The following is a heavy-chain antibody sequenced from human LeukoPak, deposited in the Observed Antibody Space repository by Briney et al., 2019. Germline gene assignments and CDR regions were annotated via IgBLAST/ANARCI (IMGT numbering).Heavy chain of an antibody. D-gene: IGHD5-12*01. J-gene: IGHJ4*02. CDR2: IYSGDST. Sequence: GGSLRLFCAVFGFTVRSNYMSWVRQAPGKGLEWVSDIYSGDSTDYADSVKGRFIISRDKSKDTLYLQMNSLRAEDTAVYYCAGLDSGYYYFHQWGQGALVTVSS. V-gene: IGHV3-66*04. CDR3: AGLDSGYYYFHQ. CDR1: GFTVRSNY.